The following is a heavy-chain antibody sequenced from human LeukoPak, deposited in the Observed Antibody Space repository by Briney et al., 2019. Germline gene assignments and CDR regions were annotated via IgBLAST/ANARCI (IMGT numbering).Heavy chain of an antibody. CDR3: ARDDGRGSGYYFDY. CDR1: GGTFSSYA. V-gene: IGHV1-69*05. Sequence: GSSVKVSCKVSGGTFSSYAISWVRQAPGQGLEWMGGIIPIFGTANYAQKFQGRVTITTDESTSTAYMELSSLRSEDTAVYYCARDDGRGSGYYFDYWGQGTLVTVSS. CDR2: IIPIFGTA. D-gene: IGHD3-16*01. J-gene: IGHJ4*02.